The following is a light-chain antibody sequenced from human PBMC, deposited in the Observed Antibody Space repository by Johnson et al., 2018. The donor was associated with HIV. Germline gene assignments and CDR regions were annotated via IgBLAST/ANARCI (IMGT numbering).Light chain of an antibody. CDR1: SSNIGRNY. CDR2: ENN. V-gene: IGLV1-51*02. J-gene: IGLJ1*01. CDR3: GTWDKSLNTGAV. Sequence: QSVLTQAPSVSAAPGQKVTISCSGSSSNIGRNYVSWYQQLPGTAPKLLIYENNKRPSGIPDRFSGSKSGTSATLGITGLQPGDEAAYYCGTWDKSLNTGAVFGTGTKVTVL.